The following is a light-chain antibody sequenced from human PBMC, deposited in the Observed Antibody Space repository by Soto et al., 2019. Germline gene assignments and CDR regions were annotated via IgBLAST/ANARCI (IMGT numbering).Light chain of an antibody. CDR1: QSVSSSY. CDR3: QQYGSSPLLT. Sequence: EIVLTQSPGTLSLSPGERATLSCRASQSVSSSYLAWYQQKPGQAPRLLIYGASSRATGIPDRFSGSGSGTDFTLTISRLEPEDFAVYYGQQYGSSPLLTFGGGTNVEIK. V-gene: IGKV3-20*01. CDR2: GAS. J-gene: IGKJ4*01.